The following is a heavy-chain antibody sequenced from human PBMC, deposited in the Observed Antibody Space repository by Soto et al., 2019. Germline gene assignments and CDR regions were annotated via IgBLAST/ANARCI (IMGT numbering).Heavy chain of an antibody. CDR2: INPNSGGT. V-gene: IGHV1-2*02. CDR1: GYTLTGFY. Sequence: ASVKVSCKSSGYTLTGFYMHWVRQAPGQGLEWMGWINPNSGGTNYAQRFQGRVTMTRDTSISTVYMELSRLRSDDTAVYYCARYLLLGVTLIPDSWGRGTLVTVSS. CDR3: ARYLLLGVTLIPDS. D-gene: IGHD4-4*01. J-gene: IGHJ4*02.